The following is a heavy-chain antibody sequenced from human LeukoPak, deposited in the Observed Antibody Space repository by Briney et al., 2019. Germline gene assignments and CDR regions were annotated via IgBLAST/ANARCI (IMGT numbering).Heavy chain of an antibody. Sequence: GGSLRLSCAASGFTFSNYGMHWVRQAPGKGLEWVAVISYDGSNKYYADSVKGRFTLSRDNSENTLYLQLNSLRAEDTAVYYCAKDYSDSSGYLDYWGQGTLVTVSS. CDR2: ISYDGSNK. D-gene: IGHD3-22*01. J-gene: IGHJ4*02. V-gene: IGHV3-30*18. CDR3: AKDYSDSSGYLDY. CDR1: GFTFSNYG.